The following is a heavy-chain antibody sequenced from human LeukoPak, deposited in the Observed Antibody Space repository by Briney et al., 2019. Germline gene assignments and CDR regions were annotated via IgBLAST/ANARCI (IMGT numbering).Heavy chain of an antibody. CDR1: GGTFSSYA. CDR2: IIPIFGTA. J-gene: IGHJ4*02. Sequence: ASVKVSCKASGGTFSSYAISWVRQAPGQGLEWMGGIIPIFGTANYAQKFQGRVTITADESTSTAHMELSSLRSEDTAVYYCARETDRYSYGKTHTPLPIHWGQGTLVTVSS. V-gene: IGHV1-69*13. D-gene: IGHD5-18*01. CDR3: ARETDRYSYGKTHTPLPIH.